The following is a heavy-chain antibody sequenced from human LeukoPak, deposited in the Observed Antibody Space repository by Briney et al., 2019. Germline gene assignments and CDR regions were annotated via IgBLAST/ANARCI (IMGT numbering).Heavy chain of an antibody. Sequence: GGSLRLSCAASGFNLDDYGMSWVRQAPGKGLEWVSGINWNGGSTGYADSVKGRFTISRDNAKNSLYLQMNSLRAEDTALYYCARRGRDGYNFDYWGQGTLVTVSS. D-gene: IGHD5-24*01. CDR3: ARRGRDGYNFDY. V-gene: IGHV3-20*04. J-gene: IGHJ4*02. CDR1: GFNLDDYG. CDR2: INWNGGST.